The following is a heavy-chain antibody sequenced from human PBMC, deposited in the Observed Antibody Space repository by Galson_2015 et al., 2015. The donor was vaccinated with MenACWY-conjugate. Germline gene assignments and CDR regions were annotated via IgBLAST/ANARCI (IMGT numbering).Heavy chain of an antibody. J-gene: IGHJ4*01. CDR2: IKADGSFS. D-gene: IGHD1-1*01. CDR1: GFTFNNYW. Sequence: SLRLSCAASGFTFNNYWMHWVRQPPGKGLEWISYIKADGSFSNYADSVKGRFTISTDNAKNMVYLQMYGLGDEDTAVYLCARDNNWSFDSWGQGTLVTVSS. CDR3: ARDNNWSFDS. V-gene: IGHV3-74*01.